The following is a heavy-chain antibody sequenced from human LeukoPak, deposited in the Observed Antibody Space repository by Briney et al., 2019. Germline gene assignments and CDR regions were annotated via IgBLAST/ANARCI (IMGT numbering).Heavy chain of an antibody. Sequence: GGSLRLSCAASGFTFRTYWMMWARQAPGKGLEWVANMKGDGSEIHYVDSVKGRFTISRDNAKNSLYLQMNSLRAEDTAVYYCASKSRDGYNLGSFDPWGQGTLITVSS. J-gene: IGHJ5*02. CDR2: MKGDGSEI. D-gene: IGHD5-24*01. V-gene: IGHV3-7*03. CDR1: GFTFRTYW. CDR3: ASKSRDGYNLGSFDP.